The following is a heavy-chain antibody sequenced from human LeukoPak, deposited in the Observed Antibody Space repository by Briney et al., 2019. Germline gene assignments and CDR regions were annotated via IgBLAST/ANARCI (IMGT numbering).Heavy chain of an antibody. V-gene: IGHV3-21*01. D-gene: IGHD3-22*01. CDR2: ISSSSSYI. CDR1: GFTFSSYS. J-gene: IGHJ4*02. Sequence: GGSLRLSCAASGFTFSSYSMNWVRQAPGKGLEWVSSISSSSSYIYYADSVKGRFTISRDNAKNSLYLQMNSLRAEDTAVYYCARDDGSSGYFDYWGQGTLVTVSS. CDR3: ARDDGSSGYFDY.